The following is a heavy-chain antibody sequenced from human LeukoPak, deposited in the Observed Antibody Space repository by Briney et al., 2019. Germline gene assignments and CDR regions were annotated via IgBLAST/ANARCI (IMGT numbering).Heavy chain of an antibody. D-gene: IGHD3-22*01. CDR1: GFTFSSYE. CDR3: ARRPYYYDRRGY. CDR2: ISSSGSTI. J-gene: IGHJ4*02. Sequence: GGSLRLSCAASGFTFSSYEMNWVRQAPGKGLEWVSYISSSGSTIYYADSVEGRFTISRSNAKNSLELQINSLRAEDTAVYYCARRPYYYDRRGYWGEGTLVTVSS. V-gene: IGHV3-48*03.